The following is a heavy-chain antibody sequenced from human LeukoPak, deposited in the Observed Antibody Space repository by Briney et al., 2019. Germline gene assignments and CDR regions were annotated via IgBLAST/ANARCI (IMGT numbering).Heavy chain of an antibody. D-gene: IGHD2-15*01. Sequence: ASVKVSCKASGGTFSSYAISWVRQAPGQGLEWMGRIITILGIANYAQKFQGRVTITADKSTSTAYMELSSLRSEDTAVYYCAREGICSGGSCYFDWGQGTLVTVSS. J-gene: IGHJ4*02. CDR1: GGTFSSYA. CDR3: AREGICSGGSCYFD. CDR2: IITILGIA. V-gene: IGHV1-69*04.